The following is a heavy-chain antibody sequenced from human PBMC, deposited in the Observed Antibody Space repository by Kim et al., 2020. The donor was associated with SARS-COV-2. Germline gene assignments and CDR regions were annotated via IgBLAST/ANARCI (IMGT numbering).Heavy chain of an antibody. J-gene: IGHJ6*02. CDR3: AKDGGSSWANYYYGMDV. V-gene: IGHV3-33*06. D-gene: IGHD6-13*01. Sequence: VKGRFTISRDNSKTTRYLQMNSLRAEDTAVYYCAKDGGSSWANYYYGMDVWGQGTTVTVSS.